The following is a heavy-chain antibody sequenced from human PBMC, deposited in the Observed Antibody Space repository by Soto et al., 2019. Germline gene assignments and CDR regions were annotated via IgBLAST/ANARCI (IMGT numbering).Heavy chain of an antibody. CDR2: ISSSSSYI. Sequence: GGSLRLSCVASGFTFSSYSMNWVRQAPGKGLEWVSSISSSSSYIYYADSVKGRFTISRDNAKNSLYLQMNSLRAEDTAVYYCARDAYYYDSSGYYYYYGMDVWGQGTTVTVSS. CDR3: ARDAYYYDSSGYYYYYGMDV. CDR1: GFTFSSYS. D-gene: IGHD3-22*01. J-gene: IGHJ6*02. V-gene: IGHV3-21*01.